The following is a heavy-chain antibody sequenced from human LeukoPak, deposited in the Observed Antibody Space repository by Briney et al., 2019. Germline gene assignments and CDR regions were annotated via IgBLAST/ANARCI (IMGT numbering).Heavy chain of an antibody. Sequence: ASVKVSCKASGYTFTSYDINWVRQATGQGLEWMGWINPNSGGTNYAQKLQGRVTMTTDTSTSTAYMELRSLRSDDTAVYYCAREAKLWFGEAPFDPWGQGTLVTVSS. CDR1: GYTFTSYD. CDR2: INPNSGGT. D-gene: IGHD3-10*01. J-gene: IGHJ5*02. CDR3: AREAKLWFGEAPFDP. V-gene: IGHV1-18*01.